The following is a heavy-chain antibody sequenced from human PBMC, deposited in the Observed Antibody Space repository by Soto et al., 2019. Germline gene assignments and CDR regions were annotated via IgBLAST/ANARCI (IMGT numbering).Heavy chain of an antibody. Sequence: SETLSLTCAVYGGSFSGYYWSWIRQPPGKGLEWIGEINHSGSTNYNPSLKSRVTISVDTSKNQFSLKLSSVTAADTAVYYCARGHDCSGGSCYTGYYKKTRYYYYYYMDVWGKGTTVTVSS. D-gene: IGHD2-15*01. CDR3: ARGHDCSGGSCYTGYYKKTRYYYYYYMDV. V-gene: IGHV4-34*01. J-gene: IGHJ6*03. CDR2: INHSGST. CDR1: GGSFSGYY.